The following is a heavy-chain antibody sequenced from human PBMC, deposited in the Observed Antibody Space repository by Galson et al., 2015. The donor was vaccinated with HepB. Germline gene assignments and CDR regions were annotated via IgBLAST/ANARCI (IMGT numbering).Heavy chain of an antibody. CDR3: ARRGIGSGSGGNWFDP. Sequence: ETLSLTCAVSGGSISSNNWWSWVRQSPGKGLEWIGNIYYTGSTYYNPTLKSRLTMSVDTSKNQFSLRLTSVTASDTAVYYCARRGIGSGSGGNWFDPWGQGTLVTFSP. CDR2: IYYTGST. CDR1: GGSISSNNW. D-gene: IGHD3-10*01. J-gene: IGHJ5*02. V-gene: IGHV4-4*02.